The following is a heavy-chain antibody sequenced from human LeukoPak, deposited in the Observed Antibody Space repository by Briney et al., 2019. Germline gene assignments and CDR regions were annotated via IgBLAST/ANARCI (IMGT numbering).Heavy chain of an antibody. Sequence: GASVKVSCKVSGYTLTELSMHWVRQAPGKGLEWMGGFDPEDGETIYAQKFQGRVTMTEDTSTDTAYMELSSLRSDDTAVYYCAREGRYYYDSSGYLCYWGQGTLVTVSS. CDR3: AREGRYYYDSSGYLCY. V-gene: IGHV1-24*01. CDR2: FDPEDGET. J-gene: IGHJ4*02. CDR1: GYTLTELS. D-gene: IGHD3-22*01.